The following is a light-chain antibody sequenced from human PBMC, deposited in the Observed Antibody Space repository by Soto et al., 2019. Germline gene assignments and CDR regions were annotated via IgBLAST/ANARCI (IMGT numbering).Light chain of an antibody. CDR3: AAWDDSLSGHVV. V-gene: IGLV1-47*01. CDR2: RNN. Sequence: QSVLTQPHSASGTPGQRVTISCSGSSSNIGSNYVYWYQQLPGTAPKLLIYRNNQRPSGVPDRFSGSKSGTSASLSISGLRSEDEAYYYCAAWDDSLSGHVVFGGGTKVTVL. CDR1: SSNIGSNY. J-gene: IGLJ2*01.